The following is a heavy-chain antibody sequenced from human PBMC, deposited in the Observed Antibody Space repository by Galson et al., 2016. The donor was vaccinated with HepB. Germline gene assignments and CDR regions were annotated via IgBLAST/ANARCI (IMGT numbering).Heavy chain of an antibody. D-gene: IGHD3-3*01. V-gene: IGHV3-48*01. CDR1: GLTFSSYS. Sequence: SLRLSCAASGLTFSSYSMNWVRQAPGKGLEWVSYISSSSSTIYYADSVKGRFTISRDNAKNSLYLQMNSLRAEDTAVYYCARDVRTYYDFWSGGSRGQGTLVTVSS. CDR2: ISSSSSTI. J-gene: IGHJ4*02. CDR3: ARDVRTYYDFWSGGS.